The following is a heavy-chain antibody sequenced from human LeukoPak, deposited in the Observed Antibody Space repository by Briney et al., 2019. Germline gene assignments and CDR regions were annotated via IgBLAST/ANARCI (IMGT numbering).Heavy chain of an antibody. CDR1: GFTFSDYN. Sequence: GGSLRLSCAASGFTFSDYNINWFRQAQGKGLEWVANIKEDGSEKYYVDSVKGRFTISRDNAKNSLYLQMNSLRVEDTAVYYCARGPMTIISIGGQGTLVTVSS. J-gene: IGHJ4*02. CDR2: IKEDGSEK. CDR3: ARGPMTIISI. V-gene: IGHV3-7*01. D-gene: IGHD4/OR15-4a*01.